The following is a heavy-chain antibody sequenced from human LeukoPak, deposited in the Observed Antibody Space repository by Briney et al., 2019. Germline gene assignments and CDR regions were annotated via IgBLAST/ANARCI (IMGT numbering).Heavy chain of an antibody. D-gene: IGHD3-22*01. CDR2: INPTGGST. J-gene: IGHJ6*03. CDR1: GYTFTSYY. CDR3: ASAIYYYDSTSTYYYYYMDV. V-gene: IGHV1-46*01. Sequence: ASVKVSCKASGYTFTSYYMHWVRQAPGQGLEWMGLINPTGGSTGYAQKFQGRVTMTRDMSTSTAYMELSSLRSEDTAVYYCASAIYYYDSTSTYYYYYMDVWGKGTTVTVSS.